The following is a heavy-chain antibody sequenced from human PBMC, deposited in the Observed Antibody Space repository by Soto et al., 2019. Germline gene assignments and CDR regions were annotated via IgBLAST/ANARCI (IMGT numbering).Heavy chain of an antibody. V-gene: IGHV3-33*01. Sequence: GGSLRLSGAACGFTFNNYCMHWVRQAPCKGLEWVAVIWFDGMNKYYADSVKGRFTISRDNSKQTLYLQMDGLRAEDTALYHCERRNLSGSPSDDSFYYAMDVFGQRTTVTLSS. CDR3: ERRNLSGSPSDDSFYYAMDV. CDR1: GFTFNNYC. CDR2: IWFDGMNK. D-gene: IGHD3-3*01. J-gene: IGHJ6*02.